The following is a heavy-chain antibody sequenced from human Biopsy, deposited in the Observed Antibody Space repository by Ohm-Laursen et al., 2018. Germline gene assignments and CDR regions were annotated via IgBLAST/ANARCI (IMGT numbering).Heavy chain of an antibody. V-gene: IGHV4-34*08. CDR1: GKTFSDYY. CDR2: INQSGRT. J-gene: IGHJ4*02. Sequence: GTLSLTCKVYGKTFSDYYWSWIRQPPGEGLEWIGQINQSGRTNYNPSLKSRVNISADKSKNQFSLKLSTVTSADTAVYFCGNEVHGRDYWGLGALVTVSS. D-gene: IGHD2-15*01. CDR3: GNEVHGRDY.